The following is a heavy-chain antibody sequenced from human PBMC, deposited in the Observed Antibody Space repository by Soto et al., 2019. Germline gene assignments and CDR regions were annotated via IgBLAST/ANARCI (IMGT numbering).Heavy chain of an antibody. D-gene: IGHD2-15*01. J-gene: IGHJ5*02. CDR3: ASAYCSGGSCYENWFDP. Sequence: PSETLSLTCTVSGGSISSGGYYWSWIRQHPGKGLEWIGYIYYSGSTYYNTSLKSRVTISVDTSKNQFSLKLSSVTAADTAVYYCASAYCSGGSCYENWFDPWGQGTLVTVSS. V-gene: IGHV4-31*03. CDR1: GGSISSGGYY. CDR2: IYYSGST.